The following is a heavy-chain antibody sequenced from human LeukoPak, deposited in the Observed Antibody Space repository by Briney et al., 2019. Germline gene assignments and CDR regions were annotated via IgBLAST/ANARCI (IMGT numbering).Heavy chain of an antibody. Sequence: GESLRISCEGFEYSFPSYWISWVRQMPGKGLEWMGKIAPSDSYATYNPSFQGHVTISADNSINTAYLHWSSLKASDTAMYYCTRGTDTTKIDYWGQGTLVTVSS. V-gene: IGHV5-10-1*01. CDR3: TRGTDTTKIDY. CDR1: EYSFPSYW. CDR2: IAPSDSYA. J-gene: IGHJ4*02. D-gene: IGHD3-16*01.